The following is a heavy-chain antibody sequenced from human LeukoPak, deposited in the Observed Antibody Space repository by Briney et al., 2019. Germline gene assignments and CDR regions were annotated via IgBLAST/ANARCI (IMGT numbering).Heavy chain of an antibody. CDR2: INSRGRTI. J-gene: IGHJ3*02. D-gene: IGHD5/OR15-5a*01. CDR3: ARDFYDTVYDAFDI. Sequence: QSGGSLRLPCAASGFTFSRYEMKWVRQAPGKGLEWVSYINSRGRTIYYADSVKGRFTISRDNAKNSLYLQMNSLRAEDTAVYYCARDFYDTVYDAFDIWGQGTMVTVSS. V-gene: IGHV3-48*03. CDR1: GFTFSRYE.